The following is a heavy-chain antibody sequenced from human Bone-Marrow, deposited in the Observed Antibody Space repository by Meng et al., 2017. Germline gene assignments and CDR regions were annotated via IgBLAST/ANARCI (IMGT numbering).Heavy chain of an antibody. J-gene: IGHJ5*02. Sequence: QGQLVQSGAEVKKPGASVKVSCKASGYTFTSYYMHWVRQAPGQGLEWMGIINPSGGSTSYAQKFQGRVTMTRDTSTSTVYMELSSLRSEDTAVYYCARDRNSGEHTEYNWFDPRGQGTLVTVSS. V-gene: IGHV1-46*01. CDR1: GYTFTSYY. D-gene: IGHD4/OR15-4a*01. CDR2: INPSGGST. CDR3: ARDRNSGEHTEYNWFDP.